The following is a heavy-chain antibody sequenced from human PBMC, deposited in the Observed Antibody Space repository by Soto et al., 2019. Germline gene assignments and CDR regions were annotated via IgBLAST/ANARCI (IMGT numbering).Heavy chain of an antibody. V-gene: IGHV2-5*02. J-gene: IGHJ5*02. CDR3: AHSPPDTSGYSTRFDP. Sequence: QITLKESGPTLVRPTQTLTLTCTFSGFSLSTSGLSVGWVRQPPGKALEWLALIYWDDDKRYSPSLKSRLTITKDTSKNQVILTLTNMDPVDTATYYCAHSPPDTSGYSTRFDPWGQGTLVTVSS. CDR2: IYWDDDK. CDR1: GFSLSTSGLS. D-gene: IGHD3-22*01.